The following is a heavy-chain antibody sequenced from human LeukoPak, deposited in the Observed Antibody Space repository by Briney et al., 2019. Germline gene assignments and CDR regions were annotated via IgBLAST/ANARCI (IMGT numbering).Heavy chain of an antibody. J-gene: IGHJ5*02. CDR1: GGSITSYY. V-gene: IGHV4-4*07. CDR3: ARGQEWFDP. Sequence: SETLSLTCTVSGGSITSYYWSWIRQPAGKGLEWIGRIYTGGRTDYNPSLKSRPTMSVDTSKNQFSLKPNSVTAADTAVYYCARGQEWFDPWGQGTLVTVSS. CDR2: IYTGGRT.